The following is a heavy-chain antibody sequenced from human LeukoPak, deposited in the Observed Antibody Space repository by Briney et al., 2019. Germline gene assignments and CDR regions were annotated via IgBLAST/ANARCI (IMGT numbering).Heavy chain of an antibody. Sequence: GASVKVSCKPSGYTFTSYGITWVRQAPGQGLEWMGWFNPDSGNTKHAQNFQGRVTMTTDTSTSTAYMELRSLRSDDTAVYYCAKDSTAGGPHCRSTTCYASDYWGQGTLVTVSS. V-gene: IGHV1-18*01. CDR1: GYTFTSYG. CDR2: FNPDSGNT. CDR3: AKDSTAGGPHCRSTTCYASDY. J-gene: IGHJ4*02. D-gene: IGHD2-2*01.